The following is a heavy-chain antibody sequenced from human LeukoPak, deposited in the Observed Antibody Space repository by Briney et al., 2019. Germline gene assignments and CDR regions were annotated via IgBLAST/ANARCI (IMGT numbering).Heavy chain of an antibody. CDR1: GFTFSSYS. V-gene: IGHV3-21*01. CDR3: ARDPAAAETNYYIDV. CDR2: ISSSSSYI. Sequence: PVGSLRLSCAASGFTFSSYSMNWVRQAPGKGLEWVSSISSSSSYIYYADSVKGRFTISRDNAKNSLYLQMNSLRAEDTAVYYCARDPAAAETNYYIDVWGKGTTVTVSS. D-gene: IGHD6-13*01. J-gene: IGHJ6*03.